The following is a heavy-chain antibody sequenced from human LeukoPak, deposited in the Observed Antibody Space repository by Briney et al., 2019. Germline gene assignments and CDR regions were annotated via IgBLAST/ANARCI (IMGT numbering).Heavy chain of an antibody. J-gene: IGHJ6*04. D-gene: IGHD3-3*01. CDR3: ARDGRDGYDFWSGYYR. V-gene: IGHV4-4*07. CDR1: GGSISSYY. CDR2: IYTSGST. Sequence: SETLSLTCTVSGGSISSYYWSWIRQPAGKGLEWLGRIYTSGSTNYNPSLKSRVTMSVDTSKNQFSLKLSSVTAADTAVYYCARDGRDGYDFWSGYYRWGKGTTVTVSS.